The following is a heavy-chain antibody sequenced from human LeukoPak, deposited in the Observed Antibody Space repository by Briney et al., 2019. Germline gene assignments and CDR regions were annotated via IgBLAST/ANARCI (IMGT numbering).Heavy chain of an antibody. CDR1: GFTVSSNY. D-gene: IGHD1-1*01. CDR2: IYSGGTT. Sequence: TGGSLRLSCTASGFTVSSNYMSWIRQAPGKGLEWVSVIYSGGTTYYADSVKGRFTITRDNSKNTLYLQMNSLRDEDTAVYYCARDQGTSTTAPKRKGRFDPWGQGTLVTVSS. CDR3: ARDQGTSTTAPKRKGRFDP. V-gene: IGHV3-66*01. J-gene: IGHJ5*02.